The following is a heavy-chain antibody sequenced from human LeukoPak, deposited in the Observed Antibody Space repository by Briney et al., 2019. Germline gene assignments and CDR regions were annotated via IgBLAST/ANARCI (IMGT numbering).Heavy chain of an antibody. V-gene: IGHV3-9*01. CDR2: ISWNSGSI. CDR3: ARGAYSFDY. CDR1: GFTFDDYA. J-gene: IGHJ4*02. Sequence: GRSLRLSCAASGFTFDDYAMHWVRQAPGKGLEWVSGISWNSGSIGYADSVKGRFTISRDNAKNTVYLQMSSLRADDTAIYYCARGAYSFDYWGQGILVTVSS. D-gene: IGHD4-11*01.